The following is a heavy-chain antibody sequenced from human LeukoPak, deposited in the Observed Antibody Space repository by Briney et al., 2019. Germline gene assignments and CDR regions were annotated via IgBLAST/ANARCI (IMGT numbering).Heavy chain of an antibody. CDR3: AKDRDPMPSRGMDV. CDR1: RFTFSNYW. D-gene: IGHD2-2*01. Sequence: GGSLRLSCAASRFTFSNYWMHWVRQGPGKGLVWVSRIKSDGSDPSYADSVKGRFTISRDNAKSTLYLQMNSLRAEDTAVYYCAKDRDPMPSRGMDVWGQGTTVAVSS. J-gene: IGHJ6*02. CDR2: IKSDGSDP. V-gene: IGHV3-74*01.